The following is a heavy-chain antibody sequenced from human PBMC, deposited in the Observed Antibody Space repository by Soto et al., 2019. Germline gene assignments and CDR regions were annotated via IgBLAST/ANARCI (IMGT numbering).Heavy chain of an antibody. Sequence: GASVKVSCKASGYTFTSYYIHWVRQAPGQGLEWMGIIKPRSNTTTYAQKFQGRIAMTRDTSTSTIYMELSSLRSEDTAVYYCARDSYYYDSHDYVSIAYWGQGTQVTVSS. CDR2: IKPRSNTT. J-gene: IGHJ4*02. V-gene: IGHV1-46*01. D-gene: IGHD3-22*01. CDR3: ARDSYYYDSHDYVSIAY. CDR1: GYTFTSYY.